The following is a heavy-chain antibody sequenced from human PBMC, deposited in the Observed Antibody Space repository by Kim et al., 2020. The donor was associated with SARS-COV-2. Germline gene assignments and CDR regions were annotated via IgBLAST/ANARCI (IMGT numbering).Heavy chain of an antibody. Sequence: ASVKVSCKASGYTFTNYKMHWVRQAPGQGLEWMGILTPIDGATTFAQKFQGRVTLTRDTSTSTVYMELGSLGSGDTAVYYCARATTKWSVDYWGQGTLVTVSS. V-gene: IGHV1-46*01. CDR1: GYTFTNYK. CDR3: ARATTKWSVDY. J-gene: IGHJ4*02. D-gene: IGHD1-26*01. CDR2: LTPIDGAT.